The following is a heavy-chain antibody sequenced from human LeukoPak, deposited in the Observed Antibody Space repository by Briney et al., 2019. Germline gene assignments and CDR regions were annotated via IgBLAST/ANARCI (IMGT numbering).Heavy chain of an antibody. CDR2: IYHSGTT. CDR3: ARAMGSYFAY. V-gene: IGHV4-38-2*01. Sequence: SETLSLTCAVSGFSISSGYYWGWIRQPPGKGLEWIGSIYHSGTTYYNPSLKSRVTISVDTSKNQFSLKLNSVTAADTALYYCARAMGSYFAYCSQGTLVTVSS. CDR1: GFSISSGYY. J-gene: IGHJ4*02. D-gene: IGHD5-18*01.